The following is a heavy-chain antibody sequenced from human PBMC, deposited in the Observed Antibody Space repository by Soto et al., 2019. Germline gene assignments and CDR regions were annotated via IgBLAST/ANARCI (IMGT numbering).Heavy chain of an antibody. D-gene: IGHD3-3*01. CDR3: ARGGPPTYYDFWSGYWEYGMDV. J-gene: IGHJ6*02. CDR1: GFTFSIYW. CDR2: INSDGSST. Sequence: PGGSLRLSCAASGFTFSIYWVHWVRQAPGKGLVWVSRINSDGSSTSYADSVKGRFTISRDNAKNTLYLQMNSLRAEDTAVYYCARGGPPTYYDFWSGYWEYGMDVWGQGTTVTVSS. V-gene: IGHV3-74*01.